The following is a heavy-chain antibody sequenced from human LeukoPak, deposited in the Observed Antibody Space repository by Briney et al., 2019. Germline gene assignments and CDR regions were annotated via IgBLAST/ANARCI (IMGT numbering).Heavy chain of an antibody. CDR2: ISYDGSNK. Sequence: GGSLRLSCAASGFTFSSYAMHWVRQAPGKGLEWVAVISYDGSNKYYADSVKGRFTISRDNSKNTLYLQMNSLRAEDTAVYYCAKDQRGYDYVWGSYRENDYWGQGTLVTVSS. D-gene: IGHD3-16*02. V-gene: IGHV3-30*04. CDR3: AKDQRGYDYVWGSYRENDY. J-gene: IGHJ4*02. CDR1: GFTFSSYA.